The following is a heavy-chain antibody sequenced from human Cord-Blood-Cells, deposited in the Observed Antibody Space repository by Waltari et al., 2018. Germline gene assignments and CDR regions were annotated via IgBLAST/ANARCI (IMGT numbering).Heavy chain of an antibody. CDR3: ARGDLVRN. Sequence: QVQLQESGPGLVKPSETLSLTRAVSGYSISSGYYWGWIRQPPGKGLEWIGSIYHSGSTYYNPSLKSRVTISVDTSKNQFSLKLSSVTAADTAVYYCARGDLVRNWGQGTLVTVSS. V-gene: IGHV4-38-2*01. CDR2: IYHSGST. J-gene: IGHJ4*02. D-gene: IGHD3-3*01. CDR1: GYSISSGYY.